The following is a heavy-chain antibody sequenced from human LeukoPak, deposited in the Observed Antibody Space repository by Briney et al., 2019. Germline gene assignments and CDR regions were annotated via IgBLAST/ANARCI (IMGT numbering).Heavy chain of an antibody. CDR3: ARDIVGPARQHYYMAV. CDR2: IIPIFGTA. D-gene: IGHD1-26*01. J-gene: IGHJ6*03. Sequence: ASVKVSCKASGGTFSSYAISWVRQAPGQGLEWMGGIIPIFGTANYAQKFQGRVTITADKSTSTAYMELSSLRSEDTAVYYCARDIVGPARQHYYMAVWGKGTTVTVSS. V-gene: IGHV1-69*06. CDR1: GGTFSSYA.